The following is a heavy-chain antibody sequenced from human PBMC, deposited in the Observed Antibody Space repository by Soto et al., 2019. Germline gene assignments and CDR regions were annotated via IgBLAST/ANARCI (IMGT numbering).Heavy chain of an antibody. Sequence: QVQLVESGGGVVQPGRSLRLSCAASGFTFSSYAMHWVRQAPGKGLEWVAVISYDGSNKYYADSVKGRFTIARDNSKNTLYLPMNSLRAEDTAVYYCARGYYYDSSGYYHFDYWGQGTLVTVSS. CDR3: ARGYYYDSSGYYHFDY. CDR2: ISYDGSNK. CDR1: GFTFSSYA. V-gene: IGHV3-30-3*01. D-gene: IGHD3-22*01. J-gene: IGHJ4*02.